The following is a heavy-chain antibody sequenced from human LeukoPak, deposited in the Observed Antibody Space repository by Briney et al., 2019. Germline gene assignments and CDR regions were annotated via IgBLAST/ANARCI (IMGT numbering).Heavy chain of an antibody. CDR1: GYTFTGYY. CDR2: INPNSGGT. V-gene: IGHV1-2*02. D-gene: IGHD1-26*01. CDR3: ARVVGALDC. Sequence: ASVKVSCKASGYTFTGYYMHWVRQAPGQGPEWMGWINPNSGGTNYAQKFQGRVNMTRDTSISTAYMELSGLTSDDTAVYYCARVVGALDCWGQGTLVTVSS. J-gene: IGHJ4*02.